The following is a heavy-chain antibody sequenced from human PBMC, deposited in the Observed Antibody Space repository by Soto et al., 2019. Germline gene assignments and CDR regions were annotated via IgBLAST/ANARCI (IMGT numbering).Heavy chain of an antibody. J-gene: IGHJ5*02. CDR2: IIPIFGTA. CDR1: GGTFSSYA. CDR3: AREGYCSGGSCYSGWFDP. D-gene: IGHD2-15*01. Sequence: QVQLVQSGAVVKKPGSSVKVSCKASGGTFSSYAISWVRQAPGQGLEWMGGIIPIFGTANYAQKFQGRVTITADKSTSTAYMELSSLRSEDTAVYYCAREGYCSGGSCYSGWFDPWGQGTLVTVSS. V-gene: IGHV1-69*06.